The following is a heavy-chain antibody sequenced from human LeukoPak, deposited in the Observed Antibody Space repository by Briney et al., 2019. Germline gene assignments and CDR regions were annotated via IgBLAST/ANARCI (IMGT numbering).Heavy chain of an antibody. CDR1: GYTFSSYG. D-gene: IGHD2-2*03. CDR3: VGYCSSTSCFDPKDDAFDI. J-gene: IGHJ3*02. CDR2: INTYNGNT. V-gene: IGHV1-18*01. Sequence: ASVKVSFKASGYTFSSYGISWERQAPGQGLEWMGWINTYNGNTNYAQKLQDRVTMTTDTSTSTAYMELRSLRAEDTAVYYCVGYCSSTSCFDPKDDAFDIWGQGTMVTVSS.